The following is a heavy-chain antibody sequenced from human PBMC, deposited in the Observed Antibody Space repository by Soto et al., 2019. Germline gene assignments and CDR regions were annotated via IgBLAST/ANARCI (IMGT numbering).Heavy chain of an antibody. CDR1: GFTFSSYA. Sequence: QVQLVESGGGVVQPGRSLRLSCAASGFTFSSYAMHWVRQAPGKGLEWVAVISYDGSNKYYADSVKGRFTISRDNSKNTQYLKKNSLRAVDSAMYYCARDLGSVNSSSWQDNCYCYGMDVWGQGTTVTVSS. D-gene: IGHD6-13*01. CDR3: ARDLGSVNSSSWQDNCYCYGMDV. V-gene: IGHV3-30-3*01. J-gene: IGHJ6*02. CDR2: ISYDGSNK.